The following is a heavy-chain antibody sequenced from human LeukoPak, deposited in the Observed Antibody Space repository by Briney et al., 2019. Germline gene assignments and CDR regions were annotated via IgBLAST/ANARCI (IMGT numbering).Heavy chain of an antibody. CDR2: VSDGGGHT. V-gene: IGHV3-23*01. CDR1: GFAFTTFP. Sequence: PGGSLRPSCVASGFAFTTFPMSWVGQAPGKGMEWVSAVSDGGGHTFYLESAKGRVTISRDNSKKTLYLQMNSLRVDDTAVYYCAKGGASVTDAPHCDVVTTTLDGFDLWGQGTMVTVSS. J-gene: IGHJ3*01. CDR3: AKGGASVTDAPHCDVVTTTLDGFDL. D-gene: IGHD4-17*01.